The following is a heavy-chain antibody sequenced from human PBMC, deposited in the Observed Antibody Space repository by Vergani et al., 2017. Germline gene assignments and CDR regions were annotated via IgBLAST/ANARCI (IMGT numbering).Heavy chain of an antibody. D-gene: IGHD3-22*01. V-gene: IGHV3-23*01. Sequence: EVQLLESGGGLVQPGGSLRLSCAASGFTFSSYAMSWVRQAPGKGREWVSAISGSGGSTYYADSVKGRFTISRDNSKNTLYLQMNSLRAEDTAVYYCAKEYDSSGYYRDWYFDLWGRGTLVTVSS. CDR3: AKEYDSSGYYRDWYFDL. CDR1: GFTFSSYA. CDR2: ISGSGGST. J-gene: IGHJ2*01.